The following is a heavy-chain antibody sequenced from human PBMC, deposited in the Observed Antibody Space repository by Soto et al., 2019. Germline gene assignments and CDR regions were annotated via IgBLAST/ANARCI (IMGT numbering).Heavy chain of an antibody. J-gene: IGHJ6*03. CDR2: ISWNSGSI. D-gene: IGHD2-2*01. CDR3: AKDIPFVVVPAAMPDFSDYYYYMDV. V-gene: IGHV3-9*01. Sequence: EVQLVESGGGLVQPGRSLRLSCAASGFTVDDYAMHWVRQAPGKGLEWVSGISWNSGSIGYADSVKGRFTISKDNAKNSLYLQMNSLRVEDTALYYCAKDIPFVVVPAAMPDFSDYYYYMDVWGKGTTVTVSS. CDR1: GFTVDDYA.